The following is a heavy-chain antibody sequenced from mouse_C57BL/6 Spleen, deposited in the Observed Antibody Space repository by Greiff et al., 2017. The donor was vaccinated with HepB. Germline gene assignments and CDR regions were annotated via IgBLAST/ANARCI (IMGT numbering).Heavy chain of an antibody. CDR1: GYTFTDYY. CDR2: INPYNGGT. J-gene: IGHJ2*01. CDR3: ARSYYYGSSYSFDY. D-gene: IGHD1-1*01. Sequence: EVQLQQSGPVLVKPGASVKMSCKASGYTFTDYYMNWVKQSHGKSLEWIGVINPYNGGTSYNQKFKGKATLTVDKSSSTAYMELNSLTSEDSAVYYCARSYYYGSSYSFDYWGQGTTLTVSS. V-gene: IGHV1-19*01.